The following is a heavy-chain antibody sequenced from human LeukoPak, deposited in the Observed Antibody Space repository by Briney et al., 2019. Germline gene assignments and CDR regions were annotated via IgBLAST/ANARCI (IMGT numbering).Heavy chain of an antibody. Sequence: SETLSLTCAVYGGSFSGYYWSWIRQPPGKGLEWIGEINHSGSTNYNPSLKSRVTISVDTSKNQFSLKLSSVTAADTAVYYCARQDGSGSYWFDPWGQGILVTVSS. CDR3: ARQDGSGSYWFDP. CDR2: INHSGST. V-gene: IGHV4-34*01. J-gene: IGHJ5*02. CDR1: GGSFSGYY. D-gene: IGHD3-10*01.